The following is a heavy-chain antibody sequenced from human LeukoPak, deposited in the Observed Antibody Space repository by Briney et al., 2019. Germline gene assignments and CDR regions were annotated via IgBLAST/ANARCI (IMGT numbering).Heavy chain of an antibody. CDR1: GFPFINAW. J-gene: IGHJ4*02. V-gene: IGHV3-15*01. CDR2: IKSKVSGGTT. Sequence: KPGGSLRLSCAASGFPFINAWMSWVRQAPGKGLEWVGRIKSKVSGGTTDYSVPVKGRFTISRDDSRNMMYLQMNSLKAEDTAMYYCTTDAYCSDITCERPHDYWGRGTLVTVSS. CDR3: TTDAYCSDITCERPHDY. D-gene: IGHD2-15*01.